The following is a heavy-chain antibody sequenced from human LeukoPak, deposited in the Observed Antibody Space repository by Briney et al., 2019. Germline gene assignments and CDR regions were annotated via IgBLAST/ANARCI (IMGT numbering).Heavy chain of an antibody. CDR1: GGSIRSYY. J-gene: IGHJ3*02. V-gene: IGHV4-59*01. D-gene: IGHD6-13*01. CDR2: IYYSGST. Sequence: SETLSLTCTVSGGSIRSYYWSWIRQPPGKGLEWIGYIYYSGSTNYNPSLKSRVTISVDTSKNQFSLKLSSVTAADTAVYYCARDTTTYSSSWPDAFDIWGQGTMVTVSS. CDR3: ARDTTTYSSSWPDAFDI.